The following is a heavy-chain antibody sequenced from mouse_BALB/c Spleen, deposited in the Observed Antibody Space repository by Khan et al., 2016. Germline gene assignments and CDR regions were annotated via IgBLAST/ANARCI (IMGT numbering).Heavy chain of an antibody. CDR1: GYTFSSYW. J-gene: IGHJ3*01. V-gene: IGHV1-9*01. D-gene: IGHD2-14*01. Sequence: QVQLQQSGAELMKPGASVKISCKATGYTFSSYWIEWVKQRPGHGLEWIGEILPGSGSNNYNEKFKGKATFTADTSSNTAYMQLSSLTAEDSAGYYCARGGYRYDERAWFAYWGQGTLVTASA. CDR3: ARGGYRYDERAWFAY. CDR2: ILPGSGSN.